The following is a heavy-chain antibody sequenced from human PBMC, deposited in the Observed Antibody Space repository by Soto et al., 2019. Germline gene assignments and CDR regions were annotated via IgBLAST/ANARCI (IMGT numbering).Heavy chain of an antibody. Sequence: PSETLSLTXTVSGGSISSGGYYWSWIRQHPGKGLEWIGYIYYSGSTYYNPSLKSRVTISVDTSKNQFSLKLSSVTAADTAVYYCARGDNSLFDYWGQGTLVTVSS. D-gene: IGHD1-20*01. J-gene: IGHJ4*02. CDR3: ARGDNSLFDY. V-gene: IGHV4-31*02. CDR1: GGSISSGGYY. CDR2: IYYSGST.